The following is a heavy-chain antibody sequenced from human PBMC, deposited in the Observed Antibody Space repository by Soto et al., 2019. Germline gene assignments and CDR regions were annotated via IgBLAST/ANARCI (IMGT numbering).Heavy chain of an antibody. CDR3: ARPIFGVVIPSAFDI. J-gene: IGHJ3*02. D-gene: IGHD3-3*01. V-gene: IGHV5-51*01. CDR2: IYPGDSDT. CDR1: GYSFTSYW. Sequence: LGESLKISCKGSGYSFTSYWIGWVRQMPGKGLEWMGIIYPGDSDTRYSPSFQGQVTISADKSISTAYLQWSSLKASDTAMYYCARPIFGVVIPSAFDIWGQGTMVTVSS.